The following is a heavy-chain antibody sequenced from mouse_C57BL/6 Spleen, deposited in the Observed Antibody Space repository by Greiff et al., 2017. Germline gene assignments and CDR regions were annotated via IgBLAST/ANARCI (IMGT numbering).Heavy chain of an antibody. CDR1: GYTFTSYD. V-gene: IGHV1-85*01. CDR2: IYPRDGST. Sequence: LVESGPELVKPGASVKLSCKASGYTFTSYDINWVKQRPGQGLEWIGWIYPRDGSTKYNEKFKGKATLTVDTSSSTAYMELHSLTSEDSAVYFCARLGPIYFDYWGQGTTLTVSS. J-gene: IGHJ2*01. D-gene: IGHD4-1*01. CDR3: ARLGPIYFDY.